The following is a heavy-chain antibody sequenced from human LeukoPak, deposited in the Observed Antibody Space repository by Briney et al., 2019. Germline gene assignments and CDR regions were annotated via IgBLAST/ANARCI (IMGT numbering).Heavy chain of an antibody. V-gene: IGHV3-23*01. D-gene: IGHD2-8*01. J-gene: IGHJ4*02. Sequence: PGGSLRLSCAASGFTFSSYAMSWVRQAPGKGLEWVSAISGTGADTYYADSVKGRFTISRDNTKDTLYLQMNTLRAEDTAVFYCAKRPSAYCSDGGCYFNYWGQGTLVTVSS. CDR3: AKRPSAYCSDGGCYFNY. CDR1: GFTFSSYA. CDR2: ISGTGADT.